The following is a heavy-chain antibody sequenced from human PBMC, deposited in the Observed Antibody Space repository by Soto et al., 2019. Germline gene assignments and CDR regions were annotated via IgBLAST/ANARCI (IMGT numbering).Heavy chain of an antibody. CDR3: AGLYNYDSSGYSAY. J-gene: IGHJ1*01. V-gene: IGHV1-46*01. Sequence: ASAQLCCQASVDTFTSYCSSWVRQAPGQGLEWMGIINPSGGRTTYAQKFQGRVTMTRDTSTSTFHMELSSLTSEDTAVYYCAGLYNYDSSGYSAYLGQGTLVLGS. D-gene: IGHD3-22*01. CDR1: VDTFTSYC. CDR2: INPSGGRT.